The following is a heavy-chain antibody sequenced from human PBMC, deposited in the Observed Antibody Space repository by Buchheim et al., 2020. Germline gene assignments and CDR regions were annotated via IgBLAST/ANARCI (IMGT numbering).Heavy chain of an antibody. V-gene: IGHV3-11*01. J-gene: IGHJ6*02. CDR1: GFTFSDYY. CDR2: ISSSGSTI. CDR3: ARDQSHGRHVDWAHYGMDV. Sequence: QVQLVESGGGLVKPGGSLRLSCAASGFTFSDYYMSWIRQAPGKGLEWVSYISSSGSTIYYADSVKGRFTISRDNAKNSLHLQMNGLRAEDTAVYYCARDQSHGRHVDWAHYGMDVWGQGTT. D-gene: IGHD3-9*01.